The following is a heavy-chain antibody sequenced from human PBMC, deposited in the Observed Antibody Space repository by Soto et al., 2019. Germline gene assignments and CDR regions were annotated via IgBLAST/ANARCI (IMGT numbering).Heavy chain of an antibody. CDR1: GFTFSSYA. V-gene: IGHV3-23*01. J-gene: IGHJ6*02. Sequence: PGGSLRLSCAASGFTFSSYAMSWVRQAPGKGLEWVSAISGSGGSTYYADSVKGRFTISRDNSKNTLYLQMNSLRAEDTAVYYCARRRPPSTTYYDFWSGYPSYYYYGMDVWGQGTTVTVSS. CDR2: ISGSGGST. CDR3: ARRRPPSTTYYDFWSGYPSYYYYGMDV. D-gene: IGHD3-3*01.